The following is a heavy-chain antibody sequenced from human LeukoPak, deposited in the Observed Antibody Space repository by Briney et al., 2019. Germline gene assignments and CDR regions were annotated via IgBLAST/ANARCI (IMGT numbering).Heavy chain of an antibody. D-gene: IGHD4-17*01. CDR1: GFTFISYE. V-gene: IGHV3-13*01. CDR2: IGTSGDT. J-gene: IGHJ6*02. CDR3: ARDYGDFFYGMDV. Sequence: RGSLRLSYAASGFTFISYEMHSVRHAAPKGLHWVSAIGTSGDTYSPDSVKGRFTISRENAKISVYLQMNSLRAGDTAVYYCARDYGDFFYGMDVWGQGTTVTVSS.